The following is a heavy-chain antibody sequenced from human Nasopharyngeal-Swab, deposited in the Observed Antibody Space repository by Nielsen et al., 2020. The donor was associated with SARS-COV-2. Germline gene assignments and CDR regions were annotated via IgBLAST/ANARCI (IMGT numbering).Heavy chain of an antibody. CDR2: ISSSTSYI. CDR1: GFTFSNYS. J-gene: IGHJ6*02. CDR3: ARDGFGESPYYYYYGMDV. Sequence: GESLKIPCAAPGFTFSNYSMNWVRQAPGKGLEWVSSISSSTSYIYYADSVKGRFTISRDNAKNSLYLQMNSLRAEDTAVYYCARDGFGESPYYYYYGMDVWGQGTTVTVSS. V-gene: IGHV3-21*01. D-gene: IGHD3-10*01.